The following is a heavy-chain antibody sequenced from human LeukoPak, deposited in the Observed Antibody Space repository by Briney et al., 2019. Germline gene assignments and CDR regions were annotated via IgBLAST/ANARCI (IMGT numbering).Heavy chain of an antibody. CDR2: ISGSGGST. V-gene: IGHV3-23*01. CDR1: GFTFSSYA. J-gene: IGHJ4*02. D-gene: IGHD2-15*01. Sequence: GGSLRLSCAASGFTFSSYAMSWVRQAPGKGLEWVSAISGSGGSTYYADSVKGRFTISRDNSKNTLYRQMNSLRAEDTAVYHCAKWGDWWPFDYWGQGTLVTVSS. CDR3: AKWGDWWPFDY.